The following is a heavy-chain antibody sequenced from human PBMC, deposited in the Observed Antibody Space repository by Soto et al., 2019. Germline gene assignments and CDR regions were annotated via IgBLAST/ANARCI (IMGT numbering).Heavy chain of an antibody. D-gene: IGHD2-2*01. J-gene: IGHJ5*02. CDR2: LSGSGGST. V-gene: IGHV3-23*01. Sequence: PGGSLRLSCAASGFTFSNYTMSWVRQAPGKGLEWVSTLSGSGGSTYYADSVKGRFTISRDNSKNTLYLQMNSLRAEDTAVYYCAKDTVPVATPWFDPWGQGTLVTVS. CDR1: GFTFSNYT. CDR3: AKDTVPVATPWFDP.